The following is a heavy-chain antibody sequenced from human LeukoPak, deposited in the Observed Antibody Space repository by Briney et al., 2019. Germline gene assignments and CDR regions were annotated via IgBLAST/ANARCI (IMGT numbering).Heavy chain of an antibody. J-gene: IGHJ5*02. V-gene: IGHV3-23*01. CDR2: ISGSGGST. Sequence: SGGSLRLSCAASGFTFSSYAMNWVRQAPGKGLEWVSAISGSGGSTYYADSVKGRFTISRDNSKNTLYLQMNSLRAEDTAVYYCARDSSGWYHWFYPWGQGTLVTVSS. D-gene: IGHD6-19*01. CDR1: GFTFSSYA. CDR3: ARDSSGWYHWFYP.